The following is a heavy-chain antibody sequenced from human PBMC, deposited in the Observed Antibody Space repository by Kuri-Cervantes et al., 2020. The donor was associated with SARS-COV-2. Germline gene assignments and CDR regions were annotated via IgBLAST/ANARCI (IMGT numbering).Heavy chain of an antibody. D-gene: IGHD2-8*02. J-gene: IGHJ4*02. V-gene: IGHV3-11*01. Sequence: GESLKISCAASGFTFSDYYMSWIRQAPGKGLEWVSYISSSGSTIYYADSVKGRFTISRDNAKNSLYLQMNSLRAEDTAVYYCARDRRYVVVYAEGWVVDYWGQGTLVTVSS. CDR3: ARDRRYVVVYAEGWVVDY. CDR1: GFTFSDYY. CDR2: ISSSGSTI.